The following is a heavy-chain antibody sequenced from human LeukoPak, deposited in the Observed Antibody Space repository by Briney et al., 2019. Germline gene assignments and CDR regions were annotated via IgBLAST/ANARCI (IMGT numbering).Heavy chain of an antibody. CDR2: IYTGGGR. Sequence: GGSLRLSCAASGFTVSSNYMSWVRQAPGKGLEWVSVIYTGGGRYYADSVRGRFTISRDTSKNMVFLQMNSLRVEDTAVYYCARARGLVSFVGGFDYWGQGTLVTVSS. CDR1: GFTVSSNY. CDR3: ARARGLVSFVGGFDY. J-gene: IGHJ4*02. V-gene: IGHV3-66*01. D-gene: IGHD2-8*01.